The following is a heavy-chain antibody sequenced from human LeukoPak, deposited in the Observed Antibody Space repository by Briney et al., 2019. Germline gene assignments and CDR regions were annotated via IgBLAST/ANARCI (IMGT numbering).Heavy chain of an antibody. CDR1: GFTFSGYA. J-gene: IGHJ6*03. V-gene: IGHV3-23*01. CDR2: ISGGGGST. CDR3: AKRRGLELLYYYYMDV. D-gene: IGHD1-7*01. Sequence: GGSLRLSCAASGFTFSGYAMSWVRQAPGKGLEWVSAISGGGGSTYYADSVKGRFTISRDNSKNTLYLQMNSLRAEDTAVYYCAKRRGLELLYYYYMDVWGKGTTVTVSS.